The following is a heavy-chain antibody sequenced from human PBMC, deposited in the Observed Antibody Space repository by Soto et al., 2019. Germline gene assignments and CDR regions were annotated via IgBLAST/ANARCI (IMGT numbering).Heavy chain of an antibody. CDR1: NGPINSADYY. V-gene: IGHV4-30-4*01. CDR3: SRSFRVGSTPPSLDH. D-gene: IGHD1-26*01. J-gene: IGHJ5*02. Sequence: SETLSLTCTVSNGPINSADYYWSWIRQAPGKGLEWIGYIYYSGSASYNPTLKGRVSISLDTSKNQFSLSLRSVTAADTAVYFCSRSFRVGSTPPSLDHWGQGTLVTVSS. CDR2: IYYSGSA.